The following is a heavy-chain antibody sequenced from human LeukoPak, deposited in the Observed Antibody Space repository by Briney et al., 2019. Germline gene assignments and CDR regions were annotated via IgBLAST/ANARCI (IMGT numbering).Heavy chain of an antibody. CDR2: IIPIFGTA. V-gene: IGHV1-69*05. D-gene: IGHD2-2*01. Sequence: GASVKVSCKASGGTFSSYAISWVRQAPGQGLEWMGGIIPIFGTANYAQKLQGRVTMTTDTSTSTAYMELRSLRSDDTAVYYCARDGGGIVVVPAALSLMDVWGKGTTVTVSS. CDR1: GGTFSSYA. CDR3: ARDGGGIVVVPAALSLMDV. J-gene: IGHJ6*03.